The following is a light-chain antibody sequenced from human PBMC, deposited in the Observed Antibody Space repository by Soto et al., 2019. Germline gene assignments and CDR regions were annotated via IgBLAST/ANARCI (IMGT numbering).Light chain of an antibody. V-gene: IGLV2-23*02. CDR3: CSYAGSSTFSYV. CDR2: EVS. Sequence: QSALTQPASVSGSPGQSITISCTGTSSDVGSYNPVSWYQQHPGKAPKLMIYEVSKRPSGVSNRFSGSKSGNTASLTISGLQAEDEADYYCCSYAGSSTFSYVFGTGTKLTVL. CDR1: SSDVGSYNP. J-gene: IGLJ1*01.